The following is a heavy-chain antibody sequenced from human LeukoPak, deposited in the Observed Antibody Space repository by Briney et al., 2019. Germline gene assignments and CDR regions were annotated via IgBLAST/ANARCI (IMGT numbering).Heavy chain of an antibody. CDR2: TYYRSKWSS. D-gene: IGHD1-1*01. J-gene: IGHJ5*02. CDR1: GDSVSSSAS. V-gene: IGHV6-1*01. CDR3: ARDADSSNEWGPFDP. Sequence: SQTLSLTCAISGDSVSSSASWNWIRQSPSRGLEWLGRTYYRSKWSSDYATSVKSRITIYADTSKNQFSLQLSSVIPGDTAVYYCARDADSSNEWGPFDPWGQGTLVTVSS.